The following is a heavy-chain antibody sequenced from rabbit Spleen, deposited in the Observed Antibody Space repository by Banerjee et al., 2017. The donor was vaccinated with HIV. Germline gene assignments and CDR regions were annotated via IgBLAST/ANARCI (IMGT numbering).Heavy chain of an antibody. CDR2: INTWSGKP. Sequence: WIACINTWSGKPVYATWAKGRFTISRTSSTTVTLQMTSLTAADTATYFCARDYVDSGGLWGQGTLVTV. J-gene: IGHJ4*01. D-gene: IGHD4-2*01. V-gene: IGHV1S40*01. CDR3: ARDYVDSGGL.